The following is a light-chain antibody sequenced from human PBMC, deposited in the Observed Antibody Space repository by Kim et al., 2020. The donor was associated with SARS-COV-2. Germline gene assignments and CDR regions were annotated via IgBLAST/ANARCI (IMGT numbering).Light chain of an antibody. V-gene: IGLV3-1*01. CDR1: KLGDKY. Sequence: SGSPGQTASITCSGDKLGDKYACWYQQKPCQSPVLVIYQDSKRPSGIPERFSGPNSGNTATLTISGTQAMDEADYYCQAWDSSTVVFGGGTQLTVL. CDR3: QAWDSSTVV. J-gene: IGLJ2*01. CDR2: QDS.